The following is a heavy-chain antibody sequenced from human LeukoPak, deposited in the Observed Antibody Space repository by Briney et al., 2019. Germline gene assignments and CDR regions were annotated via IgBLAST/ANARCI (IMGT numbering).Heavy chain of an antibody. CDR2: IWNDGSKQ. Sequence: SGGSLRLSCAASGFTFSTYGMHWVRQAPGKGLEWVAVIWNDGSKQYYADSVKGRFTISGDNSKSTLYLQMNSLRAEDTAVYYCARDQGLWVGFWSGCYDLWGQGTLVTVSS. D-gene: IGHD3-3*01. J-gene: IGHJ4*02. V-gene: IGHV3-33*01. CDR1: GFTFSTYG. CDR3: ARDQGLWVGFWSGCYDL.